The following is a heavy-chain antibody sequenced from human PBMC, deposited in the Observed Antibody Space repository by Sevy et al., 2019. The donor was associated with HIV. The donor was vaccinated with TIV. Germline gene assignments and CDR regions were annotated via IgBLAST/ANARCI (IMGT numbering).Heavy chain of an antibody. CDR3: ARRYFDL. Sequence: GGSLRLSCVASGFTFDNYWMQWVRQAPGKGLEWVANIRQDGNEIYYADSVKGRFTISRDNAEESLYLQMSNLRVEDTAIYYFARRYFDLWGQGILVTVSS. CDR2: IRQDGNEI. J-gene: IGHJ4*02. V-gene: IGHV3-7*01. CDR1: GFTFDNYW.